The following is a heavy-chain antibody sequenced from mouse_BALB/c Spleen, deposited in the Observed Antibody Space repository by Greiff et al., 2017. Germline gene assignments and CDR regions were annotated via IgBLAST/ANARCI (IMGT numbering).Heavy chain of an antibody. J-gene: IGHJ4*01. Sequence: EVQRVESGGGLVQPGGSRKLSCAASGFTFSSFGMHWVRQAPEKGLEWVAYISSGSSTIYYADTVKGRFTISRDNPKNTLFLQMTSLRSEDTAMYYCARRGLLLREYGAMDYWGQGTSVTVSS. D-gene: IGHD1-1*01. CDR2: ISSGSSTI. CDR3: ARRGLLLREYGAMDY. V-gene: IGHV5-17*02. CDR1: GFTFSSFG.